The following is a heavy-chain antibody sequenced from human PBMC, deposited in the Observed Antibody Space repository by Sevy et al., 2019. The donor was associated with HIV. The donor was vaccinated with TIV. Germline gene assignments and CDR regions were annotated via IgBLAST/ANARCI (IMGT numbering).Heavy chain of an antibody. CDR1: GGSVSSGNSY. CDR3: VRDRIAAAGGFFDY. Sequence: SETLSLTCGVSGGSVSSGNSYWGWIRQPPGKGLGWIGYISYIGSTNYNPSLKSRVTISVDTSKNQLSLRLSSVTAADTAVYYCVRDRIAAAGGFFDYWGQGTLVTVSS. J-gene: IGHJ4*02. CDR2: ISYIGST. V-gene: IGHV4-61*01. D-gene: IGHD6-13*01.